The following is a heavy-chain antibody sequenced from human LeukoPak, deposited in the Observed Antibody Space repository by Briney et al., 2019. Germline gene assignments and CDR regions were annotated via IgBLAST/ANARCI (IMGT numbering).Heavy chain of an antibody. D-gene: IGHD3-22*01. CDR3: ARGRYYYDSSGYKY. V-gene: IGHV4-61*01. Sequence: PSETLSLTCTVSGASVSSGSYYWSWIRQPPGKGLEWIGYIYYSGSTNYNPSLKSRVTISVDTSKNQFSLKLSSVTAADTAVYYCARGRYYYDSSGYKYWGQGTLVTVSS. CDR2: IYYSGST. CDR1: GASVSSGSYY. J-gene: IGHJ4*02.